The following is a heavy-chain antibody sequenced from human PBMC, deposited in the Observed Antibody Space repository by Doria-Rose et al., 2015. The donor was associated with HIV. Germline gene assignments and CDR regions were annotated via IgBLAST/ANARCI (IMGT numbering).Heavy chain of an antibody. CDR1: GVSLSSPGMG. CDR3: ARIKSSRWYHKYYFDF. V-gene: IGHV2-26*01. Sequence: QIALKESGPVLVKPTETLTLTCTVSGVSLSSPGMGVSWIRQPPGKALEWLANIFSDDERSYKTSLKSRLTISTGTSKSQVVLTMTDMDPVDTATYYCARIKSSRWYHKYYFDFWGQGTLVIASA. CDR2: IFSDDER. D-gene: IGHD6-13*01. J-gene: IGHJ4*02.